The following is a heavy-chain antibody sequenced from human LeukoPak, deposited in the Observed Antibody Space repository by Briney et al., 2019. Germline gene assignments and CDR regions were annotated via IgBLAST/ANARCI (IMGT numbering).Heavy chain of an antibody. V-gene: IGHV4-39*07. CDR3: ARDPIVGDTGPFDY. Sequence: PSETLSLTCTVSGGSISSSSYYWGWIRQPPGKGLEWIGSIYYSGSTYYNPSLKSRVTISVDTSKNQFSLKLSSVTAADTAVYYCARDPIVGDTGPFDYWGQGTLVTVSS. D-gene: IGHD1-26*01. CDR2: IYYSGST. J-gene: IGHJ4*02. CDR1: GGSISSSSYY.